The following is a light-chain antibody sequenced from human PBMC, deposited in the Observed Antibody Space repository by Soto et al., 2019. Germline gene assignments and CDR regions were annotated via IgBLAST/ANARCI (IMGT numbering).Light chain of an antibody. CDR3: CSYTSSSPYV. Sequence: QSVLTQPASVSGSPGQSITISCTGTSSDVGGYNYVSWYQQHPGKAPKLMIYDVSKRPSGVANRFSGSKSGNTASLTISGLQAEDEADYYCCSYTSSSPYVFGTGTKLTVL. CDR1: SSDVGGYNY. V-gene: IGLV2-14*01. CDR2: DVS. J-gene: IGLJ1*01.